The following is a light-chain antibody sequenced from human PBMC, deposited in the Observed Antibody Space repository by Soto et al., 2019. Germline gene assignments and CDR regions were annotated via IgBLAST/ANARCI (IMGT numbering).Light chain of an antibody. CDR3: QQYKNWPRT. V-gene: IGKV3-15*01. CDR1: QSVGDR. J-gene: IGKJ1*01. Sequence: VGLTHSAGTLSFFPGEVATLSCRASQSVGDRLAWYQQIPGQSPRLLMYGASTRATGISARFSGSGSGTEFTLTISSLQSEDFALYYCQQYKNWPRTSGQGTKLDI. CDR2: GAS.